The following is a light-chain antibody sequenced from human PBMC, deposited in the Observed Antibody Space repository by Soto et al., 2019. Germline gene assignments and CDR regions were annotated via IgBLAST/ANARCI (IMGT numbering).Light chain of an antibody. CDR1: SGSIATNY. J-gene: IGLJ2*01. CDR2: EDT. Sequence: NFMLTQPHSVSESPGKTVTISCTGSSGSIATNYVQWYQQRPGSAPTTVIYEDTQRPSGVPERFSGSIDSSSNSASLTTSGLKTEDEAAYYCQSYDGSNPDVVFGGGTKLTVL. CDR3: QSYDGSNPDVV. V-gene: IGLV6-57*02.